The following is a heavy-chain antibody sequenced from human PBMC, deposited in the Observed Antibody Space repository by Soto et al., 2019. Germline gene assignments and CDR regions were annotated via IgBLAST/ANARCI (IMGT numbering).Heavy chain of an antibody. J-gene: IGHJ4*02. V-gene: IGHV4-39*01. CDR2: IDYSGTT. Sequence: PSETLSLTCIVSGGSISSSSYFWGWIRQPPGMGPEWIGSIDYSGTTYYNPSLKTRVTISVDTSKNQFSLRLNSVTASDTAVYYCARHSASVGVPFTFWGQGTLVTVSS. D-gene: IGHD1-26*01. CDR3: ARHSASVGVPFTF. CDR1: GGSISSSSYF.